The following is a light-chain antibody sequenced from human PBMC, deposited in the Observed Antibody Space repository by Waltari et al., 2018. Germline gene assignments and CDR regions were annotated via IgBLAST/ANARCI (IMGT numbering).Light chain of an antibody. Sequence: DIQMTQSPSSLSASVGDRVTITCRASQRINSYLNWYQQKPGKAPKLLIYGASSLQSGVPSGFSGSGSGTEFTLTISDLQPEDFATYYCQESYNVFGTFGPGTTVDVE. CDR3: QESYNVFGT. V-gene: IGKV1-39*01. CDR2: GAS. J-gene: IGKJ3*01. CDR1: QRINSY.